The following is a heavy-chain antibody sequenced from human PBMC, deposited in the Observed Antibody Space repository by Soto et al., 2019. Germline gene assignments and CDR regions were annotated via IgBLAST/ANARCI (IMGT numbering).Heavy chain of an antibody. CDR2: IYYSGST. V-gene: IGHV4-39*01. D-gene: IGHD2-2*01. CDR1: GGSISSSSYY. CDR3: ARHVGDIVVGNGVDY. J-gene: IGHJ4*02. Sequence: QLQLQESGPGLVKPSETLSLTCTVSGGSISSSSYYWGWIRQPPGKGLEWIGSIYYSGSTYYNPSLKSRVTISVDTSKNQFSLKLSSVTAADTAVYYCARHVGDIVVGNGVDYWGQGTLVTVSS.